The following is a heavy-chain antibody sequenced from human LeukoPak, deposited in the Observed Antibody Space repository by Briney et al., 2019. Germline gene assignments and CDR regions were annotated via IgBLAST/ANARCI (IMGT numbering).Heavy chain of an antibody. CDR2: IYPGDSDT. CDR1: GYSFTSYW. D-gene: IGHD2-15*01. Sequence: PGESLKISCKGSGYSFTSYWIGWVRQMPGKGLEWMGIIYPGDSDTRYSPPFQGQVTISADKSISTAYLQWSSLKASDTAMYYCARGFCSGGSCHHAFDIWGQGTMVTVSS. V-gene: IGHV5-51*01. J-gene: IGHJ3*02. CDR3: ARGFCSGGSCHHAFDI.